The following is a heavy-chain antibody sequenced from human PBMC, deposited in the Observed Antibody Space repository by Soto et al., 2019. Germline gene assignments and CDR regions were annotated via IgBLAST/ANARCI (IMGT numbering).Heavy chain of an antibody. J-gene: IGHJ4*02. CDR2: ISGSGGST. D-gene: IGHD6-19*01. CDR1: GFTFSSYA. CDR3: AKVLIVAGTAFDY. Sequence: GGSLRLSCAASGFTFSSYAMSWVRQAPGKGLEWVSAISGSGGSTYYADSVKGRFTISRDNSRNTLYLQMNSLRAEDTAVYYCAKVLIVAGTAFDYWGQGTLVTVSS. V-gene: IGHV3-23*01.